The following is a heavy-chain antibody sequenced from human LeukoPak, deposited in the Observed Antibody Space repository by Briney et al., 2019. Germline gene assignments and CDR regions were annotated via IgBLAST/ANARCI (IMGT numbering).Heavy chain of an antibody. J-gene: IGHJ3*02. V-gene: IGHV5-51*01. CDR2: IYPGDSDT. CDR1: GYSFTTYW. CDR3: AGQGLGGGDGSGAFDI. Sequence: GGPLKISGKGSGYSFTTYWIGGVRQLPGKGLEGMGIIYPGDSDTRYSASFQGHVTMTADKSISTAYLQWSSLKASDTAMYYCAGQGLGGGDGSGAFDIWGQGTMVTVSS. D-gene: IGHD2-21*02.